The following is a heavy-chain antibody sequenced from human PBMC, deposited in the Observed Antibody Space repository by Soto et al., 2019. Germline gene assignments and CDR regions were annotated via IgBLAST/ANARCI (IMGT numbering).Heavy chain of an antibody. CDR2: ISPMFGAA. CDR1: GGTFNTYA. V-gene: IGHV1-69*19. Sequence: QVQLVQSGAEIKKPGSSVKVSCQSSGGTFNTYAMNWVRQAPGQGPEWMGDISPMFGAANYAPKFQGRVTITAAESTGTSYMQLSSLTSEDTALYFCAREVQVHTPAFVYWGQGTLVTVSS. D-gene: IGHD3-10*01. J-gene: IGHJ4*02. CDR3: AREVQVHTPAFVY.